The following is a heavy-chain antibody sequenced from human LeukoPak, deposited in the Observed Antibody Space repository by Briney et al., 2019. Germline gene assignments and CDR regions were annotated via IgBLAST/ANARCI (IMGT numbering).Heavy chain of an antibody. V-gene: IGHV3-13*01. CDR3: ARVYVRGVIKRHDAFDI. CDR2: IGSAGDT. Sequence: GGSLRLSCAASGFTFSSYDMHWVRRATGKGLEWVSGIGSAGDTYYPDSVKGRFTISRDNAKNSLYLQMNSLRAGDTAVYYCARVYVRGVIKRHDAFDIWGQGTMVTVSS. J-gene: IGHJ3*02. CDR1: GFTFSSYD. D-gene: IGHD3-10*01.